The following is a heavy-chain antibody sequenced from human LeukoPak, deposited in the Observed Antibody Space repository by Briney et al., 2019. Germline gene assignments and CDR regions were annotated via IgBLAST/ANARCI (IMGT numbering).Heavy chain of an antibody. Sequence: SETLSLTCTVAGGSISGYYWSWIRQPPGKGLEWIGYIYYSGSTNYNPSLKSRVTISVDTSKNQFSLKLSSVTAADTAVYYCARHAQVAAGTFDYWGQGTLVSVSS. CDR3: ARHAQVAAGTFDY. CDR2: IYYSGST. V-gene: IGHV4-59*08. J-gene: IGHJ4*02. D-gene: IGHD6-13*01. CDR1: GGSISGYY.